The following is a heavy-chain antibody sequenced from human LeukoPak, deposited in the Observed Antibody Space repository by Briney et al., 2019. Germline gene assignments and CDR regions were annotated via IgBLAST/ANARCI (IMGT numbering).Heavy chain of an antibody. V-gene: IGHV3-23*01. Sequence: PGGSLRLSCAASGFTFSSYGMSWVRQARGKGLEWVSDFSGSCGNTYYADSEKGRFTISRDNPKNTLYLKMNRLSAEDAAVYYCAIPSILSGGHYFDYWGKGTLVTVSS. J-gene: IGHJ4*02. CDR3: AIPSILSGGHYFDY. D-gene: IGHD3-9*01. CDR1: GFTFSSYG. CDR2: FSGSCGNT.